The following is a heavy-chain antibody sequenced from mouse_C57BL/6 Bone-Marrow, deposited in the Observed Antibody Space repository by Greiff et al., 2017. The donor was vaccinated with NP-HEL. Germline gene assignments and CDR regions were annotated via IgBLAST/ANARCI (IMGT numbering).Heavy chain of an antibody. J-gene: IGHJ2*01. D-gene: IGHD2-12*01. Sequence: QVQLKQSGAELVRPGTSVKMSCKASGYTFTNYWIGWAKQRPGHGLEWIGDIYPGGGYTNYNEKFKGKATLTADKSSSTAYMQFSSLTSEDSAIYYCARGGPYSPFDYWGQGTTLTVSS. CDR1: GYTFTNYW. CDR2: IYPGGGYT. CDR3: ARGGPYSPFDY. V-gene: IGHV1-63*01.